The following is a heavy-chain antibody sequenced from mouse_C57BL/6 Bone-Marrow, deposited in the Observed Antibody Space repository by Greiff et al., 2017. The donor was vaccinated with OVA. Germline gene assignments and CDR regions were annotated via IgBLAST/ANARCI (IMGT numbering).Heavy chain of an antibody. Sequence: EVKLVESGGGLVQPGGSLKLSCAASGFTFSDYYMYWVRQTPEKRLEWVAYISNGGGSTYYPDTVKGRFTISRDNAKNTLYLQMSRLKSEDTAMYYCARHYYYYAMDYWGQETSVTVSS. V-gene: IGHV5-12*01. J-gene: IGHJ4*01. CDR1: GFTFSDYY. CDR2: ISNGGGST. D-gene: IGHD1-1*01. CDR3: ARHYYYYAMDY.